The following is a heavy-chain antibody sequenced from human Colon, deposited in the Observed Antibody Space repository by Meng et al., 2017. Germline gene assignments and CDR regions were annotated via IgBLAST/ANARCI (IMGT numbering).Heavy chain of an antibody. D-gene: IGHD5/OR15-5a*01. CDR2: TYYDGST. CDR3: ARGGFGYSVPFDY. V-gene: IGHV4-31*03. Sequence: QVQLQESGPGLRKPAQTLSLTCSVSGASLSTGGYYWAWIRQHPGKGLEWVGYTYYDGSTYYNPSLTSRLTISMDTSKSQFSLKMTSVTAADTAIYYCARGGFGYSVPFDYWGQGTLVTVSS. J-gene: IGHJ4*02. CDR1: GASLSTGGYY.